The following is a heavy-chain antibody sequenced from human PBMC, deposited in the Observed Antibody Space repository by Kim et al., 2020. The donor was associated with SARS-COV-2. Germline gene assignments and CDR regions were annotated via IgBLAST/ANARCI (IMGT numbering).Heavy chain of an antibody. CDR3: ARLMSATIFGVVIPSHYYYVMDV. D-gene: IGHD3-3*01. CDR2: ISSSSSYI. CDR1: GFPFRRYR. J-gene: IGHJ6*02. Sequence: GGSLRLSCAASGFPFRRYRLPLVLQSPWKVLDWVSSISSSSSYIYYADSVKGRFTISRDNAKNSLYLQMNSLRAEDTAVYYCARLMSATIFGVVIPSHYYYVMDVWGQGPTVTVSS. V-gene: IGHV3-21*01.